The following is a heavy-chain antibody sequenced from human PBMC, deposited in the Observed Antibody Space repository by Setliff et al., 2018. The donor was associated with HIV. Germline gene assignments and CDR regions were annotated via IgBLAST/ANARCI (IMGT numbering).Heavy chain of an antibody. V-gene: IGHV4-59*01. Sequence: SETLSLTCTVSGGSISSYYWSWIRQPPGKGLEWIGYIHYSGKTNYNPSLKSRVTISADTSKNQFSLKLSSVTAAETAVYYCARPYGDPPYYYYMDVWGKGTTVTVSS. CDR3: ARPYGDPPYYYYMDV. CDR2: IHYSGKT. CDR1: GGSISSYY. J-gene: IGHJ6*03. D-gene: IGHD4-17*01.